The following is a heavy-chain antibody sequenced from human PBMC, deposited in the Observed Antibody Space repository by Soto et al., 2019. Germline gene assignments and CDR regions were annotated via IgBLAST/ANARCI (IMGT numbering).Heavy chain of an antibody. V-gene: IGHV4-61*01. Sequence: SETLSLTCTVSGGSVSSGSYYWSWIRQAPGKGLEWIGYIYYSGSANYNPSLKSRVTISVDTSKNQFSLKLSSVTAADTAVYYCATYPTTVTSDYWGQGTLVTVSS. D-gene: IGHD4-17*01. J-gene: IGHJ4*02. CDR1: GGSVSSGSYY. CDR2: IYYSGSA. CDR3: ATYPTTVTSDY.